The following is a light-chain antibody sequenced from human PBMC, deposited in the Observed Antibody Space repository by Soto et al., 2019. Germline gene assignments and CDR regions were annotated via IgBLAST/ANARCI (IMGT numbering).Light chain of an antibody. J-gene: IGKJ2*01. V-gene: IGKV4-1*01. Sequence: DIVMTQSPDSLAVSLGERATINCKSSQSVLYNSNNKNYLAWYQQKPGQPPKLLIYLASSRESGVPDRFSGSGSGTDFTLTISSLQAEDVAVYYCQQYYSTPPYTFGQGTKLEIK. CDR3: QQYYSTPPYT. CDR1: QSVLYNSNNKNY. CDR2: LAS.